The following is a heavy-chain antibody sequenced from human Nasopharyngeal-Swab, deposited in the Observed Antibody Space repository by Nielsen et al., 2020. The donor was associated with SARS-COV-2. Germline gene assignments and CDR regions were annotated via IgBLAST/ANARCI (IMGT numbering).Heavy chain of an antibody. CDR1: GFTFSTYW. CDR2: ISGDGSAT. J-gene: IGHJ4*02. V-gene: IGHV3-74*01. CDR3: ARALRSSGNRFDY. Sequence: GGSLRLSCAVSGFTFSTYWMQWVRQVPGKGLVWVSCISGDGSATSYADSVKGRFTISRDNAKNTLYLQMNSLRAEDTAVYYCARALRSSGNRFDYWGQGTLVTVSS. D-gene: IGHD3-22*01.